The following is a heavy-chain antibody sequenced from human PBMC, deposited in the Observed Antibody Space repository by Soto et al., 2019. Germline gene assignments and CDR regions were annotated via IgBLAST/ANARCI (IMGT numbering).Heavy chain of an antibody. D-gene: IGHD6-19*01. Sequence: GGSLRLFCAASGFTFSSYAMSWVRQAPGKGLEWVSAISGSGGSTYYADSVKGRFTISRDNSKNTLYLQMNSLRAEDTAVYYCANGYSSGWAQFDYWGQGTLVTVSS. CDR3: ANGYSSGWAQFDY. J-gene: IGHJ4*02. V-gene: IGHV3-23*01. CDR2: ISGSGGST. CDR1: GFTFSSYA.